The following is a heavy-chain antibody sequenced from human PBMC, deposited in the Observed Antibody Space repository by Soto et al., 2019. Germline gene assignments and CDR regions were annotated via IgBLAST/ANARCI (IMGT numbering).Heavy chain of an antibody. V-gene: IGHV3-53*01. CDR2: IYSGGST. J-gene: IGHJ6*02. CDR3: ARDRGYAYGYIYYGMDV. CDR1: GFTVSSNY. Sequence: GGSLRLSCAASGFTVSSNYMSWVRQAPGKGLEWVSVIYSGGSTYYADSVKGRFTISRDNSKNTLYLQMNSLRAEDTAVYYCARDRGYAYGYIYYGMDVWGQGTTVTVSS. D-gene: IGHD5-18*01.